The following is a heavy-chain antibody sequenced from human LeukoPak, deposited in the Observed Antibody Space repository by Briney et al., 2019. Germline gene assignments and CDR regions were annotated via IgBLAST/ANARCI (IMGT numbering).Heavy chain of an antibody. V-gene: IGHV2-70*04. Sequence: SGPTLLSPTQTLTLTCTFSGFSLSTSGMRVSWIRQPPGKALAWLARLNWHDDKFYSTSLKTRLTISKDTSKNQVVLTMTNMDPVDTATYYCARLYYDSSGSRDAFDIWGQGTMVTVSS. J-gene: IGHJ3*02. CDR2: LNWHDDK. CDR1: GFSLSTSGMR. CDR3: ARLYYDSSGSRDAFDI. D-gene: IGHD3-22*01.